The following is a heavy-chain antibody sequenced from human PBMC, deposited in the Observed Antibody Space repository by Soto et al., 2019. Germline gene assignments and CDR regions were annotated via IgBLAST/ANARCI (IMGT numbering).Heavy chain of an antibody. D-gene: IGHD6-6*01. CDR3: AIGSMSALQLLDT. V-gene: IGHV3-30*03. J-gene: IGHJ5*02. CDR2: ISSGGTDK. CDR1: GFTFSNYG. Sequence: QVQLVESGGGVVQPAVSLRLCWAASGFTFSNYGMHWLRQAQGMGLEWVTTISSGGTDKCYAASVKGRITISRDNSQTTLERQMIGLRAEETAVYYCAIGSMSALQLLDTWGQGTLVTVSS.